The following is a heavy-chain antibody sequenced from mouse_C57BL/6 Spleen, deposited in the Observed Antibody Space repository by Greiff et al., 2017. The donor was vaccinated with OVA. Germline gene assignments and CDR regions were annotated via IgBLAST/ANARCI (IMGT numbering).Heavy chain of an antibody. D-gene: IGHD3-2*02. CDR1: GYTFTSYW. CDR2: IDPSDSYP. CDR3: ARAAQATEFAY. J-gene: IGHJ3*01. V-gene: IGHV1-69*01. Sequence: VQLQQPGAELVLPGASVKLSCKASGYTFTSYWMHWVKQRPGQGLAWIGEIDPSDSYPNYNQKFTGKSTLTVDKSSSTAYMQLSSLTSEDSAVYYCARAAQATEFAYWGQGTLVTVSA.